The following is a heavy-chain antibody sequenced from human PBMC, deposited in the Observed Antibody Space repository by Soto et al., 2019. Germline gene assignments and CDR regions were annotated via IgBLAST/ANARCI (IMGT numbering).Heavy chain of an antibody. V-gene: IGHV1-69*02. CDR1: GGTFSSYT. D-gene: IGHD5-12*01. CDR2: IIPILGIA. J-gene: IGHJ4*02. CDR3: ARASRGVATTYYFDY. Sequence: SVKVSCKAPGGTFSSYTISWVRQAPGQGLEWMGRIIPILGIANYAQKFQGRVTITADKSTSTAYMELSSLRSEDTAVYYCARASRGVATTYYFDYWGQGTLVTVSS.